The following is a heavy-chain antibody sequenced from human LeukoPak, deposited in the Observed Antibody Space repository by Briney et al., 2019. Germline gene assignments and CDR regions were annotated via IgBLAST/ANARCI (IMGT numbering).Heavy chain of an antibody. Sequence: ASVKVSCKASGYTFTSYGISWMRQAPGQGLEWMGWISAYNGNTNYAQKLQGRVTMTTDTSASTAYMELSSLRSEDMAVYYCARGYYDFWSGYSSDAFDIWGQGTMVTVSS. V-gene: IGHV1-18*03. D-gene: IGHD3-3*01. CDR2: ISAYNGNT. J-gene: IGHJ3*02. CDR3: ARGYYDFWSGYSSDAFDI. CDR1: GYTFTSYG.